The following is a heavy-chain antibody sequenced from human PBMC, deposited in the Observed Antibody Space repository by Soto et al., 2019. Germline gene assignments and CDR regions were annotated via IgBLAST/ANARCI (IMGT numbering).Heavy chain of an antibody. CDR1: GGTFSIYA. D-gene: IGHD6-6*01. J-gene: IGHJ6*02. Sequence: SVTVSCKASGGTFSIYAISWVRQATGQGLEWMGGIIPIFGTANYAQKFQGRVTITADESTSTAYMELSSLRSEDTAVYYCARTTIAARRPRLYYYYGMDVWGQGTTVTVSS. CDR2: IIPIFGTA. V-gene: IGHV1-69*13. CDR3: ARTTIAARRPRLYYYYGMDV.